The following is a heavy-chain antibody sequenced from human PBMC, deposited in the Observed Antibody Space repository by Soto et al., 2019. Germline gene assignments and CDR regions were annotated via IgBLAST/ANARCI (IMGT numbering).Heavy chain of an antibody. Sequence: GWSLRLSCASSVFTFISYGMHWVRQAPGKGLEWVAVIWYDGSNKYYADSVKGRFTISRDNSKNTLYLQMNSLRAEDTAVYYCARDQQQWFDPWGQGTLVTVSS. CDR1: VFTFISYG. V-gene: IGHV3-33*01. CDR3: ARDQQQWFDP. D-gene: IGHD5-18*01. CDR2: IWYDGSNK. J-gene: IGHJ5*02.